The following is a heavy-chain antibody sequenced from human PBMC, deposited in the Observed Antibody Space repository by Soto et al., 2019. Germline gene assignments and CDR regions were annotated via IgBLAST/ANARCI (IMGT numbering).Heavy chain of an antibody. CDR3: ARDRGVAPLLDGDTHDYCSMDV. J-gene: IGHJ6*04. CDR2: ISAYNGNT. V-gene: IGHV1-18*01. Sequence: QVQLVQSGAEVKKPGASVKVSCKASGYTFTNYGMTWVRQAPGQGLEWMGWISAYNGNTNYAQKFQGRVTLTTDASLNTGYLETRSLRSGDTAVDYSARDRGVAPLLDGDTHDYCSMDVWGKGAMVTVSS. CDR1: GYTFTNYG. D-gene: IGHD4-4*01.